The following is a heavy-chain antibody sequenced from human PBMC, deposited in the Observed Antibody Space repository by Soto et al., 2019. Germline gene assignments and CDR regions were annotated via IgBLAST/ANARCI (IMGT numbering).Heavy chain of an antibody. CDR2: INPDTGAP. CDR1: GYPVTAYY. J-gene: IGHJ3*02. D-gene: IGHD6-19*01. Sequence: QLHLVQSGAVVKKPGASVTVSCSASGYPVTAYYMHWVRQAPGRGLEWMGGINPDTGAPQYTQTFLGRLTMTRDTPTSTVSLELSALTSEDTAGFYWARGGGVAVAGSAAFDMWGQGTLVTVSS. V-gene: IGHV1-2*02. CDR3: ARGGGVAVAGSAAFDM.